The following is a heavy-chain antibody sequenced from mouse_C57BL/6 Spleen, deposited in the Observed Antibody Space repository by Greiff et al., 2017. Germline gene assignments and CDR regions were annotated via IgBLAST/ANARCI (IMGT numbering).Heavy chain of an antibody. V-gene: IGHV14-4*01. CDR2: IDPENGDT. CDR3: TTGDYFDY. Sequence: VHVKQSGAELVRPGASVKLSCTASGFNIKDDYMHWVKQRPEQGLAWIGWIDPENGDTEYASKFQGKATITADTSSNTAYLQLSSLTSEDTAVYYCTTGDYFDYWGQGTTLTVSS. CDR1: GFNIKDDY. J-gene: IGHJ2*01.